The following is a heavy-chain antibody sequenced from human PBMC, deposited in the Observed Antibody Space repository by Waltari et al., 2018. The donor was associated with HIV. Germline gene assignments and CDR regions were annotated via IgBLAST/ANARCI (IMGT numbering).Heavy chain of an antibody. CDR3: ARDFPFSHYYGSGSYFGSDY. CDR2: IYDSGST. Sequence: QVQLQESGPGLVKPSETLLLTCTVSGGSIRSHYWSLIRQPPGKGLECIGYIYDSGSTNYNPSLKGRVTIAVDTSKKQISLKLSSVTAADTVVYYCARDFPFSHYYGSGSYFGSDYWGQGTQVTVSS. D-gene: IGHD3-10*01. J-gene: IGHJ4*02. V-gene: IGHV4-59*11. CDR1: GGSIRSHY.